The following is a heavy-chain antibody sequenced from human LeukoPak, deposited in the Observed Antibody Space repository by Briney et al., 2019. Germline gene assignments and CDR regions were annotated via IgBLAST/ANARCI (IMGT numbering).Heavy chain of an antibody. Sequence: SETLSLTCTVSGGSISSSHWWSWVRQPPGKGLEWIGDIYHSESTNYNPSFKSRVTISVDKSKNQFSLKLSSVTAADTAVYYCAREGASGWNYGGGYMDVWGKGTTVTVSS. CDR3: AREGASGWNYGGGYMDV. J-gene: IGHJ6*03. V-gene: IGHV4-4*02. D-gene: IGHD4-23*01. CDR1: GGSISSSHW. CDR2: IYHSEST.